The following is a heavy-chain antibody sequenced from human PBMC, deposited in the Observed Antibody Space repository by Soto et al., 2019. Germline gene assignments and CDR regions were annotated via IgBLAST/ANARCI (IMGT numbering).Heavy chain of an antibody. CDR1: GFTFSSYA. CDR3: VKATSIAARPPI. J-gene: IGHJ4*02. CDR2: ISSNGGST. V-gene: IGHV3-64D*08. Sequence: GALRLSCAASGFTFSSYAMHWVRQAPGKGLEYVSAISSNGGSTYYADSVKGRFTISRDNSKNTLYLQMSSLRAEDTAVYYCVKATSIAARPPIWGQGTLVTVSS. D-gene: IGHD6-6*01.